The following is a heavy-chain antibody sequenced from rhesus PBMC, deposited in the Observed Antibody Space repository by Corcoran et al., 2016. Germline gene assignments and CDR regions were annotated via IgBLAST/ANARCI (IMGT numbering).Heavy chain of an antibody. CDR3: ARHYLAHCSVSGCSHSYFDY. V-gene: IGHV4-160*01. CDR1: GGSVSGYW. CDR2: LRGGGST. J-gene: IGHJ4*01. D-gene: IGHD2-33*01. Sequence: QVQLQQWGEGLVKPSETLSLTCAVYGGSVSGYWWGWIRQLPGEGLEWIGRLRGGGSTHSTPSLKSRVTISIGTSKTRFSLKLSSVAAADPAVYYCARHYLAHCSVSGCSHSYFDYWGQGVLVTVSS.